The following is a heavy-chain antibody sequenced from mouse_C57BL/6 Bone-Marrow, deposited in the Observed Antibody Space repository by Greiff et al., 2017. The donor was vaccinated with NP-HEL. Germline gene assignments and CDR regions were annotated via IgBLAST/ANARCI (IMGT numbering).Heavy chain of an antibody. CDR1: GFTFSDYY. V-gene: IGHV5-16*01. CDR2: INYDGSST. D-gene: IGHD2-3*01. J-gene: IGHJ3*01. Sequence: EVKLVESEGGLVQPGSSMKLSCTASGFTFSDYYMAWVRQVPEKGLEWVANINYDGSSTYYLDSLKSRFIISRDNAKNILYLQMSSLKSEDTATYYCARDDGYYVPWFAYWGQGTLVTVSA. CDR3: ARDDGYYVPWFAY.